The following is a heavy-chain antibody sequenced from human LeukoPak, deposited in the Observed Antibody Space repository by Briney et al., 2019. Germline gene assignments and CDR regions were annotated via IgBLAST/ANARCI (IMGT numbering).Heavy chain of an antibody. D-gene: IGHD2-2*01. CDR2: MKQDGSEK. CDR1: GFTFSSSW. J-gene: IGHJ4*02. Sequence: GGSLRLSCAASGFTFSSSWMTWVRQAPGKGLEWVADMKQDGSEKYYVDSVKGRFTISRDNAKNSLYLQMDSLRAEDTAVYYCARPGSTWRFDYWGQGTLVTVSS. CDR3: ARPGSTWRFDY. V-gene: IGHV3-7*01.